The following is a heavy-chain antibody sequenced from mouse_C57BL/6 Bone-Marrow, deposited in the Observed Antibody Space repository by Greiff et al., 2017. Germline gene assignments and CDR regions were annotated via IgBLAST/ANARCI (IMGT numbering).Heavy chain of an antibody. CDR3: ARPYGSSYNY. CDR1: GYTFTSYG. J-gene: IGHJ2*01. V-gene: IGHV1-81*01. D-gene: IGHD1-1*01. CDR2: IYPRSGNT. Sequence: QVQLKESGAELARPGASVKLSCKASGYTFTSYGISWVKQRTGQGLEWIGEIYPRSGNTYYNEKFKGKATLTADKSSSTAYMELRSLTSEDSAFYFCARPYGSSYNYWGQGTTLTVSS.